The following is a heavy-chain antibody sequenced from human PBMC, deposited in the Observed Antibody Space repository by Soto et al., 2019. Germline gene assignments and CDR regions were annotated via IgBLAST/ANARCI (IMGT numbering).Heavy chain of an antibody. CDR1: GFTFSSYS. D-gene: IGHD5-12*01. V-gene: IGHV3-48*02. Sequence: GGSLRLSCAASGFTFSSYSMNWVRQAPGKGLEWVSYISSSSSTIYYADSVKGRFTISRDNAKNSLYLQMNSLRDEDTAVYYCARDLRGATIVREEMGYYYYGMDVWGQGTTVTVSS. CDR2: ISSSSSTI. CDR3: ARDLRGATIVREEMGYYYYGMDV. J-gene: IGHJ6*02.